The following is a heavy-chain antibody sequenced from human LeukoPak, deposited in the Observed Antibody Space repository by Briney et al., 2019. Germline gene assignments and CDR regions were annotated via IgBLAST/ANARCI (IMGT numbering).Heavy chain of an antibody. CDR1: GFTFTSSA. D-gene: IGHD2-15*01. V-gene: IGHV1-58*02. Sequence: SVKVSCKASGFTFTSSAMQWVRQARGQRLEWIGWIVVGSGNTNYAQKFQERVTITRDMSTSTAYMELSSLRSEDTAVYYCAAVALIKYCSGGSCYSAFDAFDIWGQGTMVTVS. J-gene: IGHJ3*02. CDR3: AAVALIKYCSGGSCYSAFDAFDI. CDR2: IVVGSGNT.